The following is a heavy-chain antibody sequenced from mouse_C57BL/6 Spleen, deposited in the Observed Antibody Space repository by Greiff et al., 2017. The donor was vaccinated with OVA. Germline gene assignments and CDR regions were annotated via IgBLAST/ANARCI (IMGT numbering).Heavy chain of an antibody. CDR1: GYSITSGYY. V-gene: IGHV3-6*01. CDR3: ARRRGKYDYHFDY. J-gene: IGHJ2*01. D-gene: IGHD2-4*01. CDR2: ISYDGSN. Sequence: EVHLVESGPGLVKPSQSLSLTCSVTGYSITSGYYWNWIRQFPGNKLEWMGYISYDGSNNYNPSLKNRISITRDTSKNQFFLKLNSVTTEDTATYYCARRRGKYDYHFDYWGQGTTLTVSS.